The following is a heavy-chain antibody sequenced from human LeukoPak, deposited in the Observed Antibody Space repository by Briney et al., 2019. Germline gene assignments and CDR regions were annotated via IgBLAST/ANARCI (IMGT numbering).Heavy chain of an antibody. CDR3: AKGRLNFDY. Sequence: GRSLRLSCAASGFTFSSYAMHWVRQAPGKGLEWVAVISYDGSNKYYADSVKGRFTISRDNSKNTLYLQMNSLRAEDTAVYYCAKGRLNFDYWGQGTLVTVSS. D-gene: IGHD3-22*01. CDR1: GFTFSSYA. J-gene: IGHJ4*02. CDR2: ISYDGSNK. V-gene: IGHV3-30-3*01.